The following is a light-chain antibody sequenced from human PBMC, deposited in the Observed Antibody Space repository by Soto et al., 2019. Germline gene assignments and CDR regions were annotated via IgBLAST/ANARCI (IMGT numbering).Light chain of an antibody. J-gene: IGKJ5*01. CDR3: QQRQYWPPIT. CDR1: QSLLYSSNNKDY. V-gene: IGKV4-1*01. CDR2: WAS. Sequence: DIVMTQSPDSLAVSLGERATLTGKSNQSLLYSSNNKDYLTWYQQKPGQPPKLIIYWASTREFGVPDRFSGSGSGTDFTLTISSLEPEDCAIYYCQQRQYWPPITFGQGTRLEIK.